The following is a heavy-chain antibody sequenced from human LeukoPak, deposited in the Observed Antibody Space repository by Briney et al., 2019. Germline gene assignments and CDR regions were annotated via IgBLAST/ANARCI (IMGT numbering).Heavy chain of an antibody. CDR2: ISYDGSNK. D-gene: IGHD3-10*01. V-gene: IGHV3-30*04. CDR1: GFTFSSYA. Sequence: GGSLRLSCAASGFTFSSYAMHWFRQAPGKGLEWVAVISYDGSNKYYADSVKGRFTISRDNSKNTLYLQMNSLRAEDTAVYYCARDPRFYGSGSQLDYWGQGTLVTVSS. CDR3: ARDPRFYGSGSQLDY. J-gene: IGHJ4*02.